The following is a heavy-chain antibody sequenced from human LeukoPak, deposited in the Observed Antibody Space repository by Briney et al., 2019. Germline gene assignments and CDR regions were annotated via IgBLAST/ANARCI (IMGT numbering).Heavy chain of an antibody. D-gene: IGHD6-13*01. CDR3: ARGGGAAAGTRIDY. CDR1: GFTFSSCE. V-gene: IGHV3-48*03. Sequence: GGSLRLSCAASGFTFSSCEMNWVRQAPGKGLEWVSNISDSGSIIYYADSVKGRFTVSRDNARKSLYLQMNSLRAEDTAVYYCARGGGAAAGTRIDYWGQGTLVTVSS. J-gene: IGHJ4*02. CDR2: ISDSGSII.